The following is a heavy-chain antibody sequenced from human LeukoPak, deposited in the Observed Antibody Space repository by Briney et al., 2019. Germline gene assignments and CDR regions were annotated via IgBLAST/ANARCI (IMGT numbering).Heavy chain of an antibody. CDR1: GYTFTSYA. CDR2: VNAGNGNT. J-gene: IGHJ4*02. Sequence: ASVKVSCKASGYTFTSYAMHWVRQAPGQRREWMGWVNAGNGNTKYSQKFQGRVTITRDTSASTAYMELSSLRSEDTAVYYCARSKLLWFGELLHFDYWGQGTLVTVSS. V-gene: IGHV1-3*01. CDR3: ARSKLLWFGELLHFDY. D-gene: IGHD3-10*01.